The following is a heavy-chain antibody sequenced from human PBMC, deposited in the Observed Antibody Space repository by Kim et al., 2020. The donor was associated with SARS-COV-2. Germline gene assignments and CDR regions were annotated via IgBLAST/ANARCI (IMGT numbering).Heavy chain of an antibody. CDR3: ATDYGGTLNFDY. Sequence: GGSLRLSCAASEFTFSKHGMHWVRQPPGKGLEWVAVISRDGRDEQYADSVKGRFTISRDNSKNTLYLQMNSLRAEDTALYYCATDYGGTLNFDYGGEGTLVTVSS. D-gene: IGHD4-17*01. CDR1: EFTFSKHG. V-gene: IGHV3-30*03. J-gene: IGHJ4*02. CDR2: ISRDGRDE.